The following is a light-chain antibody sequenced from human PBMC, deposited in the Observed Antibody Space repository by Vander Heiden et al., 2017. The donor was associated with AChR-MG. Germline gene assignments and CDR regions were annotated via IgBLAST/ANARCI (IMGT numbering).Light chain of an antibody. CDR1: QSVSGN. CDR3: HQYNLWPQT. V-gene: IGKV3-15*01. J-gene: IGKJ2*01. CDR2: SAS. Sequence: EIVMTQSPATLSVSPGERATLSCRASQSVSGNLAWFQQKPGQPPRILIHSASTRATGIPASFSGSGSGTEFTLTISSLQSEDVAVYFCHQYNLWPQTFGQGTKLEIK.